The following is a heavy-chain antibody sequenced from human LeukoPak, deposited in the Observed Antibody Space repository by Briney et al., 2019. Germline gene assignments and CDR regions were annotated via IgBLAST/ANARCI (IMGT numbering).Heavy chain of an antibody. Sequence: QPGGSLRLPCAASGFTFNNYGMHWVRQAPGKGLEWVAVISYDGSNKYYADSVKGRFTISRDNSKNTLYLQMSSLRAEDTAVYYCAKTGWRQLVRADYFDYWGQGTLVTVSS. D-gene: IGHD6-13*01. J-gene: IGHJ4*02. V-gene: IGHV3-30*18. CDR1: GFTFNNYG. CDR2: ISYDGSNK. CDR3: AKTGWRQLVRADYFDY.